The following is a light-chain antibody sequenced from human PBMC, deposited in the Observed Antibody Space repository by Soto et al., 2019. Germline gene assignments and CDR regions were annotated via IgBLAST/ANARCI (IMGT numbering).Light chain of an antibody. V-gene: IGKV1-5*01. J-gene: IGKJ1*01. CDR1: QSISSR. CDR3: QQYNSYSRT. Sequence: DIQMTQSPSTLSASVGDRVTITCRASQSISSRLAWYQQKPGKAPNLLIYGASSLESGVPSRFSGSGSGTEFTLTISSLQPDDFATYYCQQYNSYSRTFGQGTKVDIK. CDR2: GAS.